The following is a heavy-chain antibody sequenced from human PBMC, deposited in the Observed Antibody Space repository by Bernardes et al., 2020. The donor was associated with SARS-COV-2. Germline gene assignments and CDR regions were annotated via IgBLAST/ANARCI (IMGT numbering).Heavy chain of an antibody. Sequence: DTRSHHCTVSGGSISAYYWSWFRQPPGKGLEWIGYLYYTGSTNYNPSLQSRVTISVDTSKNQFSLKLSSVTAADTAVYYCARGFDYWGQGILVTVSS. CDR3: ARGFDY. CDR1: GGSISAYY. V-gene: IGHV4-59*01. CDR2: LYYTGST. J-gene: IGHJ4*02.